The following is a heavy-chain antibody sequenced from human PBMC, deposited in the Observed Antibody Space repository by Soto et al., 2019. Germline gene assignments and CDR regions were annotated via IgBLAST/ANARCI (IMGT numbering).Heavy chain of an antibody. D-gene: IGHD6-6*01. CDR2: INHSGST. CDR3: ARSGARGGIAARRWFLRFEP. J-gene: IGHJ5*02. V-gene: IGHV4-34*01. CDR1: GGSFSGYY. Sequence: SETLSLTCAVSGGSFSGYYWSWIRQPPGKGLQWIGEINHSGSTNYNPSVKSRVTISVDTSKNQFSLKLSSVTAADAAVYYCARSGARGGIAARRWFLRFEPWGQGTLVTVSA.